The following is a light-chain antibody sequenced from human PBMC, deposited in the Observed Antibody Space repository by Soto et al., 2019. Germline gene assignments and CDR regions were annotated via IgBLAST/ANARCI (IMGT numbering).Light chain of an antibody. CDR1: LSISSR. CDR3: QQSHYTPYT. V-gene: IGKV1-39*01. J-gene: IGKJ2*01. CDR2: GTS. Sequence: EIQLTQSPSSLSASVGDRVTLTCQASLSISSRLNWYQQKPGKAPSLLIHGTSNLQSGVPSRFSGSGSGTDFTLTISSLQLEDFATYYCQQSHYTPYTFGQGTKLEIK.